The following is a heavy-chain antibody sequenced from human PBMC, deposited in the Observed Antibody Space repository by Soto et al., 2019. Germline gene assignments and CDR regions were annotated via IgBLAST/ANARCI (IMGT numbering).Heavy chain of an antibody. Sequence: QLQLQESGPGLVKPSETLSLTCTVSGGSISSSSYYWGGIRQPPGKGLEWIGSIYYSGSTYYNPSLKSRVTISVDTSKNQFSLKLSSVTAADTAVYYCARHGYCSSTSCYYNYWGQGTLVTVSS. V-gene: IGHV4-39*01. CDR3: ARHGYCSSTSCYYNY. CDR2: IYYSGST. D-gene: IGHD2-2*03. J-gene: IGHJ4*02. CDR1: GGSISSSSYY.